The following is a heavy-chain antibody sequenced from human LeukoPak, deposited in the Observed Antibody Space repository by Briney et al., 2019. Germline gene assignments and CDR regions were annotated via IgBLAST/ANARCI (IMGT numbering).Heavy chain of an antibody. D-gene: IGHD1-26*01. Sequence: PGGSLRLSCAASGFTFSSYWMSWVRQAPGKGLEWVANIKQDGSEKYYVDSVKGRFTTSRDNAKNSLYLQMNSLRAEDTAVYYCARVYSGSEFDYWGQGTLVTVSS. V-gene: IGHV3-7*01. CDR2: IKQDGSEK. J-gene: IGHJ4*02. CDR1: GFTFSSYW. CDR3: ARVYSGSEFDY.